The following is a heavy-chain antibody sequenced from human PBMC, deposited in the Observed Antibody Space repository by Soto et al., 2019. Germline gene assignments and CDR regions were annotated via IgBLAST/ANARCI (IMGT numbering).Heavy chain of an antibody. D-gene: IGHD6-19*01. CDR3: ASDAAVAGISIFDY. CDR1: GGTFSSYA. J-gene: IGHJ4*02. CDR2: ISPIFGTA. V-gene: IGHV1-69*12. Sequence: QVQLVQSGAEVKKPGSSVKVSCKASGGTFSSYAISWVRQAPGQGLEWMGGISPIFGTANYAQKFQGRVTITAAESTSTAYMELSSLRSEDTAVYYCASDAAVAGISIFDYWGQGTLVTVSS.